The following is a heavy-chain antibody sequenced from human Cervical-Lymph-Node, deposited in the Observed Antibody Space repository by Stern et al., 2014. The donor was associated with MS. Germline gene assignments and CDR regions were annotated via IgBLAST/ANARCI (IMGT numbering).Heavy chain of an antibody. J-gene: IGHJ3*01. CDR1: GGSISRSTYH. CDR2: IFYSGST. D-gene: IGHD2-15*01. Sequence: QVQLQESGPGLVKPSETLSLSCTVSGGSISRSTYHWGWIRQAPGKGLEWIGSIFYSGSTYYKPSLKSRVTISLDTSKSQFSLKLSFVTAADTGVYYCAGLVVGMSALDVWGQGTMLTVSS. V-gene: IGHV4-39*01. CDR3: AGLVVGMSALDV.